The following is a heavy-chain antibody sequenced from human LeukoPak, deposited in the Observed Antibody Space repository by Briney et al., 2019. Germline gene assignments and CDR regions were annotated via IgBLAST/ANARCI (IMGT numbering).Heavy chain of an antibody. CDR1: GYTFTGYY. CDR2: INPNSGGT. V-gene: IGHV1-2*02. Sequence: ASVKVSCKASGYTFTGYYMHWVRRAPGQGLEWMGWINPNSGGTNYAQKFQGRVTMTRDTSISTAYMELSRLRSDDTAVYYCARVYDSSGYFDYWGQGTLVTVSS. D-gene: IGHD3-22*01. J-gene: IGHJ4*02. CDR3: ARVYDSSGYFDY.